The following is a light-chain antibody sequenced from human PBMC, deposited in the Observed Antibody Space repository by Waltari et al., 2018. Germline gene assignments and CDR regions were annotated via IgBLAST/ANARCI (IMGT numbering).Light chain of an antibody. J-gene: IGKJ1*01. Sequence: DIVMTQSPDSLAVSLGERATIKCKSSQSILDSSNKRNYLGWYQQKPGQPPKLLIYWASTREFGGPDRFSGSGSGTDFTLPINSLQHEDVAVYYCQQYYSSPPAWTFGKWTKVEIK. V-gene: IGKV4-1*01. CDR1: QSILDSSNKRNY. CDR3: QQYYSSPPAWT. CDR2: WAS.